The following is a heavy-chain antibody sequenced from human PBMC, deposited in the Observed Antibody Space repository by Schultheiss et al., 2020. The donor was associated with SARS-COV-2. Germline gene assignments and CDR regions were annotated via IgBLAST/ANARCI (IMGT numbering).Heavy chain of an antibody. CDR3: VACQSYYDFWSGYYIPYFDY. CDR2: IKQDGSEK. D-gene: IGHD3-3*01. CDR1: GFTFSSYW. V-gene: IGHV3-7*03. J-gene: IGHJ4*02. Sequence: GGSLRLSCAASGFTFSSYWMSWVRQAPGKGLEWVANIKQDGSEKYYVDSVKGRFTISRDNAKNSLYLQMNSLRAEDTAVYYCVACQSYYDFWSGYYIPYFDYWGQGTLVTVSS.